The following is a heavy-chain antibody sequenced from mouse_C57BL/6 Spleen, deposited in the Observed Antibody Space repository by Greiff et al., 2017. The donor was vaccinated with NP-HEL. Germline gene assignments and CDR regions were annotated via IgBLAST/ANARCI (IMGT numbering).Heavy chain of an antibody. D-gene: IGHD1-1*01. V-gene: IGHV14-1*01. Sequence: EVQRVESGAELVRPGASVKLSCTASGFNIKDYYMHWVKQRPEQGLEWIGRIDPEDGDTEYAPKFQGKATMTADTSSNTAYLQLSSLTSEDTAVYYCTTASTVVATDWYFDVWGTGTTVTVSS. CDR1: GFNIKDYY. J-gene: IGHJ1*03. CDR2: IDPEDGDT. CDR3: TTASTVVATDWYFDV.